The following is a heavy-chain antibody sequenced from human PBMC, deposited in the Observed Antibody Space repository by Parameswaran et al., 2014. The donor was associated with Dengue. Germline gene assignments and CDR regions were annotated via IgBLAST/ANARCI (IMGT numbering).Heavy chain of an antibody. CDR3: ARLPRYASDWYRHYFDY. Sequence: WIRQPPGKGLEWIASISYTKNAYYNPSLKSRLTISVDASNDQFSLNLTSVTAADTAVYFCARLPRYASDWYRHYFDYWGQGIRVTVSS. D-gene: IGHD6-19*01. V-gene: IGHV4-39*01. CDR2: ISYTKNA. J-gene: IGHJ4*02.